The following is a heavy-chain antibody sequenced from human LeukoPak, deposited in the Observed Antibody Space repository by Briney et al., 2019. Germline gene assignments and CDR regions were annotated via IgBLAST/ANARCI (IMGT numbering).Heavy chain of an antibody. J-gene: IGHJ6*04. CDR1: RFTFSSYS. CDR3: ARLALVYGMDV. V-gene: IGHV3-21*01. D-gene: IGHD2-8*02. CDR2: ISSSSSYI. Sequence: GGSLRLSCAASRFTFSSYSMSWVRQAPGKGLEWVSSISSSSSYIYYADSVKGRFTISRDNAKNSLYLQMNSLRAEDTAVYYCARLALVYGMDVWGKGTTVTVSS.